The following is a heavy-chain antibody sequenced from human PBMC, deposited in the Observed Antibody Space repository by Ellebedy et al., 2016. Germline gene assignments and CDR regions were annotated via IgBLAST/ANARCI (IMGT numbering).Heavy chain of an antibody. V-gene: IGHV3-48*04. CDR3: AREEGWFDP. CDR2: ISSSSSTI. J-gene: IGHJ5*02. Sequence: GGSLRLXCAASGFTFSNYAMNWVRQAPGKGLEWVSYISSSSSTIYYADSVKGRFTISRDNAKNSLYLQMNSLRAEDTAVYYCAREEGWFDPWGQGTLVTVSS. CDR1: GFTFSNYA.